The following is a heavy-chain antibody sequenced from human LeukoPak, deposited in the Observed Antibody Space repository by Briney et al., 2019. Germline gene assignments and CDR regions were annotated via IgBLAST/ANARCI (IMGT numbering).Heavy chain of an antibody. V-gene: IGHV1-2*02. CDR1: GYTFTGYY. D-gene: IGHD3-3*01. J-gene: IGHJ4*02. CDR3: ARDSGTIFGIVRYYFDY. CDR2: INPNSGGT. Sequence: ASVKVSCKASGYTFTGYYMHWVRQAPGQGLEWMGWINPNSGGTNYAQKFQGRVTMTRDTSISTAYMELSRLRSDDTAVYYCARDSGTIFGIVRYYFDYWGQGTLVTVSS.